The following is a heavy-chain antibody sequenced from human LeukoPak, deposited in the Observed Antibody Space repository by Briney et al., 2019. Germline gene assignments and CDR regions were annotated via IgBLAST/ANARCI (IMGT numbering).Heavy chain of an antibody. J-gene: IGHJ4*02. CDR1: GFTFSSYS. CDR3: ARVDGIEYYFDY. V-gene: IGHV3-21*01. CDR2: ISSSSSYI. Sequence: PGGSLRLSCAASGFTFSSYSMNWVRQAPGKGLEWVSSISSSSSYIYYADSVKGRFTISRDNAKNSLYLQMNSLRAEDTAVYYCARVDGIEYYFDYWGQGTLVTVSS. D-gene: IGHD3-9*01.